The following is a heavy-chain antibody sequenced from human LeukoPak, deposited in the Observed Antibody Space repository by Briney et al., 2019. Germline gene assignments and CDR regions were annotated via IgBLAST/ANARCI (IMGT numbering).Heavy chain of an antibody. D-gene: IGHD1-14*01. Sequence: GGSLRLSCAASGFTFSSYAMSWVRQAPGKGLEWVSAISGSGGSTYYADSVKGRFTISRDNSKNTLYLQMNSLRAEDTAVYYCAKDSGSHYYYYYYMDVWGKGTTVIVSS. CDR1: GFTFSSYA. J-gene: IGHJ6*03. CDR3: AKDSGSHYYYYYYMDV. CDR2: ISGSGGST. V-gene: IGHV3-23*01.